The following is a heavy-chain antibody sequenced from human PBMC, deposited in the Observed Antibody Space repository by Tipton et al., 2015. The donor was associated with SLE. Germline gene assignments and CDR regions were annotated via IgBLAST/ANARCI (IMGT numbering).Heavy chain of an antibody. CDR3: AKSGGRYYGSGTYYNKNYMDV. Sequence: SLRLSCAASGFTFEEHAMHWVRQVPGKGLEWVSGISWNSGGIGYADSVNGRFTISRDNAKSSLYLQMNSLRADDTALYYCAKSGGRYYGSGTYYNKNYMDVWGKGTTVTVSS. CDR1: GFTFEEHA. CDR2: ISWNSGGI. J-gene: IGHJ6*03. D-gene: IGHD3-10*01. V-gene: IGHV3-9*01.